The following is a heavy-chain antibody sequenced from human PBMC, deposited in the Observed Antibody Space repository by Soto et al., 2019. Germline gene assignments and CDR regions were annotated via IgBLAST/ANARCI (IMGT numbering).Heavy chain of an antibody. D-gene: IGHD3-22*01. V-gene: IGHV3-21*01. J-gene: IGHJ3*01. Sequence: PGGSLRLSCAASGFTFSSYSMNWVRQAPGKGLEWVSSISSRSSFMYYADSVKGRFTISRENAKNSLDLQMNSLRAEDTAVYYCAGVFEEDYYDSSGYPGAVDFWGQGTVVTVS. CDR2: ISSRSSFM. CDR3: AGVFEEDYYDSSGYPGAVDF. CDR1: GFTFSSYS.